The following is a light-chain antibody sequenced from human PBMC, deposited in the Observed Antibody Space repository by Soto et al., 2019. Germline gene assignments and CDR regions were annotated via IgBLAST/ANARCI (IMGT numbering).Light chain of an antibody. CDR3: QQYSSSRT. CDR2: GGS. Sequence: VLTQSPGTLSLSPGERATLSCRASQSISRSLAWYQQKPGQAPRLLIYGGSSRATGIPVRFSGSGSETDFTLTITRLEPEDFAMYYCQQYSSSRTFGQGTKVDIK. CDR1: QSISRS. J-gene: IGKJ1*01. V-gene: IGKV3-20*01.